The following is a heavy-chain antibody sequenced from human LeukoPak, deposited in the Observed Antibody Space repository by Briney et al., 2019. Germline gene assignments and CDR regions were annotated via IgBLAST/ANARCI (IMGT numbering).Heavy chain of an antibody. Sequence: GASVKVSCKASGGTFSSYAISWVRQAPGQGLEWMGRIIPIFGTANYAQKIQGRVTITTDESTSTAYMELSSLRSEDTAVYYCARDLDYGDYFGGYFDYWGQGTLVTVSS. J-gene: IGHJ4*02. CDR1: GGTFSSYA. V-gene: IGHV1-69*05. CDR2: IIPIFGTA. D-gene: IGHD4-17*01. CDR3: ARDLDYGDYFGGYFDY.